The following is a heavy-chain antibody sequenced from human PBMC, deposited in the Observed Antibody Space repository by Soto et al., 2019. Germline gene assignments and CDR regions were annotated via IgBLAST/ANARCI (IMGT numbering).Heavy chain of an antibody. CDR3: ARQGRCSISSCYDVGSPYNYFNP. V-gene: IGHV4-39*01. CDR1: GGSISSSNYY. J-gene: IGHJ5*02. D-gene: IGHD2-2*01. CDR2: IYYTGSS. Sequence: QLQLQESSPGLVKPSETLSLTCTVSGGSISSSNYYWGWIRQPPGKGLEWIGTIYYTGSSYYNPSLKSRVTLSVDTSRNQFSLELSSVTAADTAVYYCARQGRCSISSCYDVGSPYNYFNPWGQGTLVTVST.